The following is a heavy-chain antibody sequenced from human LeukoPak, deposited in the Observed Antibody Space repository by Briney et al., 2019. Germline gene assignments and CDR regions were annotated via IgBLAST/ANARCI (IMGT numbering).Heavy chain of an antibody. CDR3: ARIAGWYYYDSSGYRYYYMDV. CDR1: GGSFSGYY. V-gene: IGHV4-34*01. CDR2: INHSGST. D-gene: IGHD3-22*01. J-gene: IGHJ6*03. Sequence: SETLSLTCAVYGGSFSGYYWSWIRQPPGKGLEWIGEINHSGSTNYNQSLKSRVTISVDTSKNQFSLKLSSVTAADTAVYYCARIAGWYYYDSSGYRYYYMDVWGKGTTVTVSS.